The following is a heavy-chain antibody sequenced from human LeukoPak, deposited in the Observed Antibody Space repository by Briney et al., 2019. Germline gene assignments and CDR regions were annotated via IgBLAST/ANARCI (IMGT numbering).Heavy chain of an antibody. CDR1: GYTFTGYY. Sequence: ASVKVSCKASGYTFTGYYMHWVRQAPGQGLEWMGWINPNSGGTNYAQKFQGRVTMTRGTSISTAYMELSRLRSDDTAVYYCARVRGSSSWYDWFDPWGQGTLVTVSS. J-gene: IGHJ5*02. CDR2: INPNSGGT. D-gene: IGHD6-13*01. CDR3: ARVRGSSSWYDWFDP. V-gene: IGHV1-2*02.